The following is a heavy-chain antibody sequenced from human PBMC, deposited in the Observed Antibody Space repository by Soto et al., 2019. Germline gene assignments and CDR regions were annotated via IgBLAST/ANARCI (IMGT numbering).Heavy chain of an antibody. Sequence: GGSLRLSCAASGFPFSSYAMSLVRQAPGKGLEWVSGISGSGGSTYYADSVKGRFTISRDNSKNTLYLQMNSLRAEDTAVYYCAKDRVYYYDSSTYSDYWGQGTLVAVS. J-gene: IGHJ4*02. CDR1: GFPFSSYA. D-gene: IGHD3-22*01. CDR2: ISGSGGST. V-gene: IGHV3-23*01. CDR3: AKDRVYYYDSSTYSDY.